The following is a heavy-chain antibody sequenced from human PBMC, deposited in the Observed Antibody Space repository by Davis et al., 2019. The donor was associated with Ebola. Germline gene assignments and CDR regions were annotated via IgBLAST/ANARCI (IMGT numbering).Heavy chain of an antibody. CDR3: ARDSVAARRFLTYYMDV. V-gene: IGHV1-46*01. CDR1: GYTFTSYY. CDR2: INPSGGST. J-gene: IGHJ6*03. D-gene: IGHD6-6*01. Sequence: ASVKVSCKASGYTFTSYYMHWVRQAPGQGLEWMGIINPSGGSTSYAQKFQGRVTITRDTSASTAYMELSSLRSEDTAVYYCARDSVAARRFLTYYMDVWGKGTTVTVSS.